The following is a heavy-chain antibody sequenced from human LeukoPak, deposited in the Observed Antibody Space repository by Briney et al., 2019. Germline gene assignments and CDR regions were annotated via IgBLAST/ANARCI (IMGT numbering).Heavy chain of an antibody. CDR2: VYTSAST. J-gene: IGHJ4*02. CDR1: GGSISGGY. CDR3: ARHGFQLGSYYFDY. D-gene: IGHD7-27*01. V-gene: IGHV4-4*09. Sequence: SETLSLTCTVSGGSISGGYWSWIRQPPGRGLEWIGYVYTSASTNYNPSLKSRVTISVDTSKNQFSLKLSSVTAADTAVYYCARHGFQLGSYYFDYWGQGTLVTVSS.